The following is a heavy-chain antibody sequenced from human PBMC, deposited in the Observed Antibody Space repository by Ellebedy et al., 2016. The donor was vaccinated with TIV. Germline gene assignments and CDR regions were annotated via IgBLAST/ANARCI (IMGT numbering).Heavy chain of an antibody. D-gene: IGHD6-13*01. J-gene: IGHJ3*02. CDR1: GFTLRDYA. Sequence: GGSLRLSXAASGFTLRDYAMSWVRQAPGKGLEWVSAISGSQDSTFHADSVKGRFTISRDHSKNTLYLQMNSLRAEDTAVYYCAKDNEFSSSWYSPVDTFDIWGQGTTVTVSS. V-gene: IGHV3-23*01. CDR2: ISGSQDST. CDR3: AKDNEFSSSWYSPVDTFDI.